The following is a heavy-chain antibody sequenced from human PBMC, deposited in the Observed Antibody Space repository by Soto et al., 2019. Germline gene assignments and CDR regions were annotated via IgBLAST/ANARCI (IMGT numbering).Heavy chain of an antibody. J-gene: IGHJ6*02. CDR2: ISHDGSKK. V-gene: IGHV3-30*18. D-gene: IGHD2-15*01. Sequence: SGWSLRLPCAVSGFTFSSHGMRWVRQAPGKGLEWVTLISHDGSKKYYAASVKGRFSISRDNSKNTLYLQIDSLRTEDTAVYYCAKDSMARVYSSYGMDAWGQGTTVTVAS. CDR3: AKDSMARVYSSYGMDA. CDR1: GFTFSSHG.